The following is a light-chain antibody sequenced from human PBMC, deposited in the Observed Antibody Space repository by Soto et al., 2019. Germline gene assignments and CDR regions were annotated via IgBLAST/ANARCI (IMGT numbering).Light chain of an antibody. Sequence: QSALTRPASVSGSPGQSITISCTGTSSDVGGYNYVSWYQQHPGKAPKLMIYDVNNRPSGVSNHFSGSKSGNTASLTISGRRAGDEADYYCSSYTGSSSYVVFGGGTKLTV. CDR2: DVN. CDR1: SSDVGGYNY. V-gene: IGLV2-14*01. CDR3: SSYTGSSSYVV. J-gene: IGLJ2*01.